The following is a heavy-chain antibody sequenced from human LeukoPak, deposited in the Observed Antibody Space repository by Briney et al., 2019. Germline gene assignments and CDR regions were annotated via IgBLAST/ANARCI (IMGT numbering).Heavy chain of an antibody. D-gene: IGHD3-16*01. CDR3: ARGLAGGRDY. CDR1: GYTFSSYD. V-gene: IGHV1-8*01. Sequence: ASVKVFCKVSGYTFSSYDINWVRQASGQGLEWMGWMNPNSGNTGYAQKFQGRVTMTRTTSISTAYMELSSLRSEDTAVYYCARGLAGGRDYWGQGTLVTVSS. CDR2: MNPNSGNT. J-gene: IGHJ4*02.